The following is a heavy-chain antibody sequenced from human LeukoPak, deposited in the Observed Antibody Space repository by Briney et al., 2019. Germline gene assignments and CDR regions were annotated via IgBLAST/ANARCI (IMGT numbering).Heavy chain of an antibody. CDR2: IHNYETTE. V-gene: IGHV3-30*02. J-gene: IGHJ4*02. D-gene: IGHD1-1*01. CDR3: AKERNWCPDY. CDR1: GFTFSSFG. Sequence: GGSLRLSCAASGFTFSSFGMHWVRQTPGKGLEWETFIHNYETTEYYADSVKGRFTISRDNSKNTVYLQMNSLRVEDAAVYYCAKERNWCPDYWGQGTLVTVSS.